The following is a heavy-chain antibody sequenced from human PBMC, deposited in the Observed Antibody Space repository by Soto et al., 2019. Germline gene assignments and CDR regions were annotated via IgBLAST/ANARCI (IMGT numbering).Heavy chain of an antibody. CDR2: INWNGGST. Sequence: GGSLRLSCAASGFIFDDYGMTWVRQAPGKGLEWVSGINWNGGSTGYADSVKGRFSISRDNAKRSLYLQMNSLRAADTAVYYCAKHLGESYFDCWGQGTLVTVSS. CDR3: AKHLGESYFDC. V-gene: IGHV3-20*04. CDR1: GFIFDDYG. J-gene: IGHJ4*02.